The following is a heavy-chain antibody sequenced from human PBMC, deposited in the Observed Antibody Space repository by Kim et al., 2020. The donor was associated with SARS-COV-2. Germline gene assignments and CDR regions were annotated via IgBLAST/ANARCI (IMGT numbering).Heavy chain of an antibody. CDR3: AREIYGGNSGAAP. Sequence: YAQKLQGRVTMTTDTSTSTAYMELRSLRSDDTAVYYCAREIYGGNSGAAPWGQGTLVTVSS. J-gene: IGHJ5*02. D-gene: IGHD4-17*01. V-gene: IGHV1-18*01.